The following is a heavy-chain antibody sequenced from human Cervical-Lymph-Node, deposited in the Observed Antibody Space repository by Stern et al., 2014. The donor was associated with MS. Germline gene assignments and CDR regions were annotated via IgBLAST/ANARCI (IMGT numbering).Heavy chain of an antibody. Sequence: VQLEESGAEVKKPGSSVKVSCKASGGTFSSYAISWVRQAPGQGLEWVGGIIPIFGTANYAQKFQRRVTITADESTSTAYMELSSLRSEDTAVYYCARGDSYGYYYGMDVLGQGTTVTVSS. CDR1: GGTFSSYA. V-gene: IGHV1-69*01. D-gene: IGHD5-18*01. CDR3: ARGDSYGYYYGMDV. CDR2: IIPIFGTA. J-gene: IGHJ6*02.